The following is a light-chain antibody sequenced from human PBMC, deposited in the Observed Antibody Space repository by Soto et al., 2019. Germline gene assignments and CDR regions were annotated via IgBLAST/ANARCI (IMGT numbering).Light chain of an antibody. CDR3: SSYTRSRTII. J-gene: IGLJ2*01. Sequence: QSALTQPPSASGSPGQSVTISCTGTSSDVGAYNYVSWYQQHPGKTPKLMIYEVSKRPSGVPDRFSGSKSGYTASLTVSGLQAEDEADYYCSSYTRSRTIIFGGGTKVTVL. CDR1: SSDVGAYNY. CDR2: EVS. V-gene: IGLV2-8*01.